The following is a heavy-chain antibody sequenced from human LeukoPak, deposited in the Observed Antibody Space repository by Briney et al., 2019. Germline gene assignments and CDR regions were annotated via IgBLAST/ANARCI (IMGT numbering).Heavy chain of an antibody. J-gene: IGHJ4*02. CDR3: ARVESGPADNFDY. Sequence: GGSLRLSCAASGFSFSNHRMSWVRQAPGKGLEWVSYISSSGSTIYYADSVKGRFTISRDNAKNSLYLQMNSLRAEDTAVYYCARVESGPADNFDYWGQGTLVTVSS. D-gene: IGHD1-26*01. CDR1: GFSFSNHR. V-gene: IGHV3-11*01. CDR2: ISSSGSTI.